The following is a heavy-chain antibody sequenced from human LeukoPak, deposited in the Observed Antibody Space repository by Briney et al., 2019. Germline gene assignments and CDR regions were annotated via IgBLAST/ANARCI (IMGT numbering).Heavy chain of an antibody. D-gene: IGHD3-3*01. Sequence: GGSLRLSCAASGFTFSSYSMNRVRQAPGKGLEWVSSISSSSSYIYYADSVKGRFTISRDNAKNSLYLQMNSLRAEDTAVYYCARDPKWSGYLDYWGQGTLVTVSS. J-gene: IGHJ4*02. CDR3: ARDPKWSGYLDY. V-gene: IGHV3-21*01. CDR2: ISSSSSYI. CDR1: GFTFSSYS.